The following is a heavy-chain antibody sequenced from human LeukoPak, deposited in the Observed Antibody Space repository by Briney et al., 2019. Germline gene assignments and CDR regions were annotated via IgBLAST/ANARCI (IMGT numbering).Heavy chain of an antibody. CDR2: IRSKANSYAT. CDR1: GFTFSGSA. Sequence: GGSLRLSCAASGFTFSGSAMHWVRQASGKGLEWVGRIRSKANSYATAYAASVKGRFTISRDDSKNTAYLQMNSLKTEDTAVYYCAKGYCRGGTCFSDYYSSYYMDVWGKGTTVTVSS. D-gene: IGHD2-15*01. J-gene: IGHJ6*03. V-gene: IGHV3-73*01. CDR3: AKGYCRGGTCFSDYYSSYYMDV.